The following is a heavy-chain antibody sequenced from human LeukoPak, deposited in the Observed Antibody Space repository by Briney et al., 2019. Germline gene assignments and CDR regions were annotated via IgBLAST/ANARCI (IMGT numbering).Heavy chain of an antibody. J-gene: IGHJ4*02. CDR1: GDSISNGYY. CDR2: IYHTGST. CDR3: ARGRSGYGGNSGIASCDF. V-gene: IGHV4-38-2*02. D-gene: IGHD4-23*01. Sequence: PSETLSLTCTVSGDSISNGYYWGWIRQPPGKGLEWIGSIYHTGSTYYNPSLKSRVIISVDTSKNQFSLKLSSVTAADTAVYYCARGRSGYGGNSGIASCDFWGRGTLVTVSS.